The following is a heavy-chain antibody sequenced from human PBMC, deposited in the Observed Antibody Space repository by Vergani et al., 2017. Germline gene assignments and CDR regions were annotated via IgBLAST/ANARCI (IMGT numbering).Heavy chain of an antibody. D-gene: IGHD6-19*01. V-gene: IGHV4-39*01. CDR1: GDSIISRSYY. Sequence: QMQLQESGPGLVKASETLSLTCTVSGDSIISRSYYWGWIRQPPRKGLEWSGSIYYSGSTYYNPSLKSRVTISVDTSKNQFSLKLSSVTAADTAVYFCARHSTVEWLVKLGWIDPWGQGILVTVSS. J-gene: IGHJ5*02. CDR3: ARHSTVEWLVKLGWIDP. CDR2: IYYSGST.